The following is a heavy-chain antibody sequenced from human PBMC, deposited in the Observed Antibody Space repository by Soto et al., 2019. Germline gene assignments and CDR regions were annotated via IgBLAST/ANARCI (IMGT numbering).Heavy chain of an antibody. Sequence: EVQLVESGGGLVQPGGSLRLACAASGLTFSDHHMDWVRQAPGKGLEWVGRIKKRADSYTTHYSASVKGRFTFSRDDSRNSLYLQMHSLKTEATAVYYCADVGPAFGLDVWGQGTTVTVSS. CDR2: IKKRADSYTT. V-gene: IGHV3-72*01. CDR1: GLTFSDHH. J-gene: IGHJ6*02. CDR3: ADVGPAFGLDV. D-gene: IGHD1-26*01.